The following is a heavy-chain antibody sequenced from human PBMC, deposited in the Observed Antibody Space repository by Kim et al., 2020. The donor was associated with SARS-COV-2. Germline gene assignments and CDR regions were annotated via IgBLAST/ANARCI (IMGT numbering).Heavy chain of an antibody. CDR2: IYYSGST. CDR1: GGSISSYY. V-gene: IGHV4-59*01. D-gene: IGHD6-13*01. J-gene: IGHJ5*02. Sequence: SETLSLTCTVSGGSISSYYWSWIRQPPGKGLEWIGYIYYSGSTNYNPSLKSRVTISVDTSKNQFSLKLSSVTAADTAVYYRARAEGWAAAGPSNWFDPWG. CDR3: ARAEGWAAAGPSNWFDP.